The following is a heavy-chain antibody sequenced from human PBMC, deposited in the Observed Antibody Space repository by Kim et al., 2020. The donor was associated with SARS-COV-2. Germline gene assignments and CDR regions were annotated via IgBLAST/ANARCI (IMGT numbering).Heavy chain of an antibody. J-gene: IGHJ4*02. CDR3: ARVAGGSGSYYRCNDY. Sequence: GESLKISCAASGFSFSTYWMSWVRQAPGKGLEWVANIKQDGSETYCVDSVKGRFTISRDNAKNSLFLQMNSLRAEDTAVYYCARVAGGSGSYYRCNDYWGQGTLVTVSS. D-gene: IGHD3-10*01. CDR2: IKQDGSET. CDR1: GFSFSTYW. V-gene: IGHV3-7*01.